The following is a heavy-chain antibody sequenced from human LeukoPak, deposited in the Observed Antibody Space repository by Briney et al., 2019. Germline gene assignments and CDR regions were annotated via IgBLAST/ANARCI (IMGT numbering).Heavy chain of an antibody. V-gene: IGHV4-39*01. Sequence: SETLSLTCSVSGGSISSSSYYWGWIRQPPGKGLEWIGSIYYTGTTYYNRSLKSRVTISVDTTRNQLSLKLISVTAADTAVYYCARHFTSWSITYWGQGTLVTVSS. J-gene: IGHJ4*02. D-gene: IGHD5-24*01. CDR3: ARHFTSWSITY. CDR2: IYYTGTT. CDR1: GGSISSSSYY.